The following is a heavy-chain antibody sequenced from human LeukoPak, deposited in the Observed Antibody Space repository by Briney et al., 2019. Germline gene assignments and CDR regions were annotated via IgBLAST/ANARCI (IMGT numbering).Heavy chain of an antibody. CDR2: IGGDNKP. J-gene: IGHJ6*02. CDR3: ARDLRYYVAMDV. CDR1: GFTFSAYA. Sequence: GGSLRLSCEASGFTFSAYAMTWVRQAPGKGLEWVSSIGGDNKPHYSESVKGRFAISRDNSKSMLFLQLNSLRAEDTALYYCARDLRYYVAMDVWGQGTTVTVSS. V-gene: IGHV3-23*01. D-gene: IGHD3-10*02.